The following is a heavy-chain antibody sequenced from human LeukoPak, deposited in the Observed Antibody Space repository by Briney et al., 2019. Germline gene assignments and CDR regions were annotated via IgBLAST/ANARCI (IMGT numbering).Heavy chain of an antibody. V-gene: IGHV1-18*01. CDR1: GYTFTSYG. CDR2: ISAYNGNT. CDR3: AREGIAAAGFPNWFDP. D-gene: IGHD6-13*01. J-gene: IGHJ5*02. Sequence: ASVTLSCKASGYTFTSYGISWVRQGPRQGLEWMGWISAYNGNTNDAQKLQGRVTMTTDTSTSTAYMELRSLRSDDTAVYYCAREGIAAAGFPNWFDPWGQGTLVTVSS.